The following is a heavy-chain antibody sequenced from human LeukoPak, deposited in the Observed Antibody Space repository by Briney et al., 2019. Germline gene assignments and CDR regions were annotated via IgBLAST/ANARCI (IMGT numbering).Heavy chain of an antibody. D-gene: IGHD5-12*01. CDR1: GFTFSNYW. CDR3: AKDRLVAKGWFDP. J-gene: IGHJ5*02. CDR2: INSDGINT. V-gene: IGHV3-74*01. Sequence: GGSLRLSCAASGFTFSNYWMHWVRQAPGKGLVWVSRINSDGINTSYADSVKGRFTISRDNAKNTLYLQMNSLRAEDTAVYYCAKDRLVAKGWFDPWGQGTLVTVSS.